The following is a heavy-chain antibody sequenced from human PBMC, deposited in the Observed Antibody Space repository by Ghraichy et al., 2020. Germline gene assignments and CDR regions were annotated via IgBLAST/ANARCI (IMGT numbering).Heavy chain of an antibody. CDR3: ARGFGYDSSGYYYGRVHWYFDL. Sequence: GGSLRLSCAASGFTVSSNYMSWVRQAPGKGLEWVSVIYSGGSTYYADSVKGRFTISRDNSKNTLYLQMNSLRAEDTAVYYCARGFGYDSSGYYYGRVHWYFDLWGRGTLVTVSS. D-gene: IGHD3-22*01. V-gene: IGHV3-53*01. J-gene: IGHJ2*01. CDR2: IYSGGST. CDR1: GFTVSSNY.